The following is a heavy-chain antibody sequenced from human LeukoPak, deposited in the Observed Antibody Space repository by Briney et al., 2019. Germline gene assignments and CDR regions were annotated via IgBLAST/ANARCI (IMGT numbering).Heavy chain of an antibody. V-gene: IGHV3-11*01. J-gene: IGHJ4*02. D-gene: IGHD2-2*01. CDR1: GFTFSNYY. CDR3: ARDRDYCSSTSCYVGFDY. CDR2: ISSSGSTI. Sequence: GGSLRLSCAASGFTFSNYYMSWIRQAPGKGLEWVSYISSSGSTIYYADSLKGRFTISSDNAKNSLYLKMNSLRAEDTGVYYCARDRDYCSSTSCYVGFDYWGQGTLVTVSS.